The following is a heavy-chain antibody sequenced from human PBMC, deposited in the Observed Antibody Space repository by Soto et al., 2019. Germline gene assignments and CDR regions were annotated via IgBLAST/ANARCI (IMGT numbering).Heavy chain of an antibody. Sequence: SETLSLTCAVSGGSISSGGYSWSWIRHPPGKGLEWIGYIYHSGSTYYNPSLKSRVTISVDRPKNQFSLKLSSVTAADTAVYYCARGYSYGGGPFDYWGQGTLVTVS. CDR2: IYHSGST. CDR1: GGSISSGGYS. CDR3: ARGYSYGGGPFDY. V-gene: IGHV4-30-2*01. D-gene: IGHD5-18*01. J-gene: IGHJ4*02.